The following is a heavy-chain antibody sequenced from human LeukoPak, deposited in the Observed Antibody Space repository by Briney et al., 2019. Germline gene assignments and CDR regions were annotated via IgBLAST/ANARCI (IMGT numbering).Heavy chain of an antibody. CDR2: IYSGGIT. J-gene: IGHJ4*02. CDR1: GFTVSSNY. D-gene: IGHD1-26*01. V-gene: IGHV3-53*01. CDR3: ARENVGTTGYFDY. Sequence: PGGSLRLSCAASGFTVSSNYMSWVRQAPGKGLEWVSVIYSGGITFYADSVKGRFTISRDNSKNTLYLQMNSLRADDTAVYYCARENVGTTGYFDYWGQGTLVTVSS.